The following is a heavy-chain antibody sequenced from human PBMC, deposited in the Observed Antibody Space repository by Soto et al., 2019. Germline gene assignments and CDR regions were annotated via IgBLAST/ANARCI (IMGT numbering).Heavy chain of an antibody. CDR1: GGSISSGDYY. CDR2: IYYSGST. Sequence: SETLSLTCTVSGGSISSGDYYWRWIRQPPGKGLEWIGYIYYSGSTYYNPSLKSRVTMSADTSKNKFSLNLSSVTAADTAIYYCARAMGDCGTYYYYYGLDVWGQGTTVTVSS. D-gene: IGHD2-21*02. J-gene: IGHJ6*02. V-gene: IGHV4-30-4*02. CDR3: ARAMGDCGTYYYYYGLDV.